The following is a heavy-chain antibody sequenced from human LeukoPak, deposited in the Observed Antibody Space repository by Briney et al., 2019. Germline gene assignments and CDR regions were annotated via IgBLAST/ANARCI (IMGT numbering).Heavy chain of an antibody. Sequence: GGSLRLSSAASGFTFSSYAMTWVRQAPGKGLEWVSYIRSDSSTIYYADSVKGRFTISRDNAKISLHLQMNSLRDEDTAVYYCARGASTFAYPSARYFDSWGQGTLVTVSS. V-gene: IGHV3-48*02. CDR2: IRSDSSTI. CDR3: ARGASTFAYPSARYFDS. CDR1: GFTFSSYA. J-gene: IGHJ4*02. D-gene: IGHD2/OR15-2a*01.